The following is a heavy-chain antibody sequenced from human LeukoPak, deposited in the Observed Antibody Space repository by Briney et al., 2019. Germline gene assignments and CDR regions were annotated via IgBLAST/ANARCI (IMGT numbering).Heavy chain of an antibody. D-gene: IGHD4-17*01. Sequence: GGSLRLSCAAFGFTFISYAMSGGRQAPGRGVEWVSAISGSGGSTYSADSVKGRFTISIANSKNTLYLQMKSLRAEDTAVYYCAKDIHDYGDHVWYWGRGTLITVSS. CDR3: AKDIHDYGDHVWY. V-gene: IGHV3-23*01. J-gene: IGHJ4*02. CDR1: GFTFISYA. CDR2: ISGSGGST.